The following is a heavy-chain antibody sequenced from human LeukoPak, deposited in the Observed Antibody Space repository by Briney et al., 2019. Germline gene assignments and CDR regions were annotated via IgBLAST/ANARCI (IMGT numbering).Heavy chain of an antibody. CDR1: GFTFNRSW. CDR3: AIWASGNY. Sequence: GGSLRLSCAASGFTFNRSWLNWVRQAPGRGLEWVANMDPSGSQKRSVDSVKGRFTISKDNPGTSLYLEMGSLRTEDTAIYYCAIWASGNYWGQGTLVTVSS. CDR2: MDPSGSQK. J-gene: IGHJ4*02. V-gene: IGHV3-7*01. D-gene: IGHD3-10*01.